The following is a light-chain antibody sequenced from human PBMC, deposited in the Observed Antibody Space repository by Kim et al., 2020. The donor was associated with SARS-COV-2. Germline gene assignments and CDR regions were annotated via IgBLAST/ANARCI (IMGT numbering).Light chain of an antibody. V-gene: IGLV3-1*01. CDR3: QAWDIDTVI. CDR2: KDS. J-gene: IGLJ2*01. CDR1: KWEYQY. Sequence: SYELTQPPSVSVSAGQTATITCSGHKWEYQYAFWYQQKPGQSPVLNIYKDSDRPLGIPERFSGSNSANTATLTISGTQAMDEADYYCQAWDIDTVIFGGGTKLTVL.